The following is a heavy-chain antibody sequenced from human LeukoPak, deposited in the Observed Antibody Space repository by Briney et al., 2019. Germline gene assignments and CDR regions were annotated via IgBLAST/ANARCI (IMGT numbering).Heavy chain of an antibody. V-gene: IGHV1-2*02. J-gene: IGHJ4*02. Sequence: ASVKVSCKASGYTFTGYYMHWVRRAPGQGLEWMGWINPNSGGTNYAQKFQGRVTMTRDTSISTAYMELSRLRSDDTAVYYCARDVEVRYYDSSGYYSLDYWGQGTLVTVSS. D-gene: IGHD3-22*01. CDR2: INPNSGGT. CDR1: GYTFTGYY. CDR3: ARDVEVRYYDSSGYYSLDY.